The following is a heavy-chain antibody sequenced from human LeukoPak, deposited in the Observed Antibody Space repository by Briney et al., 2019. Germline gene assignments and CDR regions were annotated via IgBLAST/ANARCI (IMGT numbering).Heavy chain of an antibody. D-gene: IGHD1-26*01. Sequence: PSETLSLTCTVSGGSISSYYWSWIRQPPGKGLEWIGYIYYSGSTNYNPSLKSRVTISVDTSKNQFSLKLSSVTAADTAVYYCAVGATNDAFDIWGRGTMVTVSS. V-gene: IGHV4-59*12. J-gene: IGHJ3*02. CDR3: AVGATNDAFDI. CDR2: IYYSGST. CDR1: GGSISSYY.